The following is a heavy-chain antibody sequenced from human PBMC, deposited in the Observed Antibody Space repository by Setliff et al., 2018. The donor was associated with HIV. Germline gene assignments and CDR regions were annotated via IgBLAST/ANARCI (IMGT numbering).Heavy chain of an antibody. J-gene: IGHJ6*03. CDR1: GDSFSNYY. CDR2: VFYTGSA. D-gene: IGHD2-15*01. Sequence: SETLSLTCTVSGDSFSNYYWSWIRQPPGRGLEWIGYVFYTGSATYNPSLKSRVSISVDRSTNRFSLMLHSVTAADTAVYYCARGPSGGGFCYMDVWGKGTTVTVSS. V-gene: IGHV4-59*01. CDR3: ARGPSGGGFCYMDV.